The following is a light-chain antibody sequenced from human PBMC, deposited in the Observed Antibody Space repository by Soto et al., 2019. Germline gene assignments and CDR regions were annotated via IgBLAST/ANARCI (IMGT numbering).Light chain of an antibody. CDR1: LSVSSNY. CDR3: QQYYSSAPWT. CDR2: GAS. V-gene: IGKV3-20*01. J-gene: IGKJ1*01. Sequence: EIVLTQSPGTLSLSPGERATLSCRASLSVSSNYFAWYQQKPGQAPRLLIYGASNRATGIPDRFSGSGSGTDFTLTISRLEPEDFAVYYCQQYYSSAPWTFGQGTKVDI.